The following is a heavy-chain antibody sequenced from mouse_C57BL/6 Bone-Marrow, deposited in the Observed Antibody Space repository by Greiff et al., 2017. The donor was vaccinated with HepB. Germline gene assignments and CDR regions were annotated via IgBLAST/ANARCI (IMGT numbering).Heavy chain of an antibody. Sequence: EVQLQQSGPELVKPGDSVKISCKASGYTFTDYYMNWVKQSHGKSLEWIGDINPNNGGTSYNQKFKGKATLTVDKSSSTAYMELRSLTSEDSAVYYCARSAQARGWFAYWGQGTLVTVSA. J-gene: IGHJ3*01. CDR1: GYTFTDYY. V-gene: IGHV1-26*01. CDR2: INPNNGGT. D-gene: IGHD3-2*02. CDR3: ARSAQARGWFAY.